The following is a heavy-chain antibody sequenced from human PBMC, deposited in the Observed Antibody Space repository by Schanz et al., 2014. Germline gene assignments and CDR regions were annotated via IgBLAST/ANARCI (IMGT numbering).Heavy chain of an antibody. CDR3: AKNRYDSSGYYVPYYGMDV. V-gene: IGHV3-43*01. CDR2: VTWDGGYT. D-gene: IGHD3-22*01. J-gene: IGHJ6*02. Sequence: EVQLVESGGVVVQPGGSLRLSCAGSGFTFDDYTMHWVRQPPGKGLEWVSLVTWDGGYTYYADSVKGRFSISRDNVETSVYLQINSLKVEDTAVYYCAKNRYDSSGYYVPYYGMDVWGQGTTVIVSS. CDR1: GFTFDDYT.